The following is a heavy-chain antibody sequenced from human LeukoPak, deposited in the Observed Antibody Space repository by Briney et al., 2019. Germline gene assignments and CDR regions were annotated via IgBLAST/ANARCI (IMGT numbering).Heavy chain of an antibody. CDR3: AKDLKGQESRYHYDSSEAFDI. V-gene: IGHV3-23*01. CDR2: ISGSGGST. D-gene: IGHD3-22*01. CDR1: GFTFSSYA. Sequence: GGSLRLSCAASGFTFSSYATHWVRQAPGKGLEWVSAISGSGGSTYYADSVKGRFTISRDNSKNTLYLQMNSLRAEDTAVYYCAKDLKGQESRYHYDSSEAFDIWGQGTMVTVSS. J-gene: IGHJ3*02.